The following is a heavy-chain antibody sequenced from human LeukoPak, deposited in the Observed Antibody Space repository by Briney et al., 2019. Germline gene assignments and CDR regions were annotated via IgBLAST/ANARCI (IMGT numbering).Heavy chain of an antibody. J-gene: IGHJ4*02. CDR3: ARGSSGGSCYRL. V-gene: IGHV4-34*01. D-gene: IGHD2-15*01. CDR2: MNHSGST. Sequence: SETRSLTCAVYGGSFSGYYGSWIRQPPGKGLESIGEMNHSGSTNYNPSLKSRVTISVDTSKNQFSLKLSSVTAADTAVYYCARGSSGGSCYRLWGQGTLVAVSS. CDR1: GGSFSGYY.